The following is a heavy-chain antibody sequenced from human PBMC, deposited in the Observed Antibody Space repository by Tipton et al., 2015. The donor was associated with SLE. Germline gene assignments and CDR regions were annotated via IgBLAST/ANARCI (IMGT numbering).Heavy chain of an antibody. CDR1: GYTFTSYG. V-gene: IGHV1-18*01. J-gene: IGHJ6*02. CDR2: ISAYNGNT. Sequence: QSGPEVKKPGASVKVSCKASGYTFTSYGISWVRQAPGQGLEWMGWISAYNGNTNYAQKLQGRVTMTTDTSTSTAYMELRSLRSDDTAVYYCARSSTTGLRAYYYGMDVWGQGTTVTVSS. D-gene: IGHD2-2*01. CDR3: ARSSTTGLRAYYYGMDV.